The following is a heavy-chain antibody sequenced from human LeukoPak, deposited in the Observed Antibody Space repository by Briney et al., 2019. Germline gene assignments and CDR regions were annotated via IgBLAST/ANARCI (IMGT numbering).Heavy chain of an antibody. D-gene: IGHD6-19*01. Sequence: GESLKISCKGSGYRFTSYWIGWARQMPGKCLEWMGIIYPVVSDTRYSPSCQGQVTISADKCISSIYMQSSSVTASRTSMHECARHSFRSGWYIWPVNWFDPWGQGTLVTVSS. CDR1: GYRFTSYW. J-gene: IGHJ5*02. CDR2: IYPVVSDT. CDR3: ARHSFRSGWYIWPVNWFDP. V-gene: IGHV5-51*01.